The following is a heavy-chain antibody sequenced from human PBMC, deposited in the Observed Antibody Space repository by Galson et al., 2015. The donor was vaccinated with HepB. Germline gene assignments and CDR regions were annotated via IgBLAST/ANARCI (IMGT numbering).Heavy chain of an antibody. D-gene: IGHD4-17*01. Sequence: SLRLSCAASGFTFSSYGMHWVRQAPGKGLEWVAVISYDGSNKYYADSVKGRFTISRDNSKNTLYLQMNSLRAEDTAVYYCAKVGDYGDYALDYWGQGTLVTVSS. CDR3: AKVGDYGDYALDY. V-gene: IGHV3-30*18. CDR2: ISYDGSNK. CDR1: GFTFSSYG. J-gene: IGHJ4*02.